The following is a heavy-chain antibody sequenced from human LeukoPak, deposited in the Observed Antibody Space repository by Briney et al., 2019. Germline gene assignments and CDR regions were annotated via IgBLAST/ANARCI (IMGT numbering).Heavy chain of an antibody. CDR2: ISWNSDSV. D-gene: IGHD1-1*01. Sequence: GGSLRLSCAASGFTFDDYAMHWVRQVPGKGLEWISAISWNSDSVGYADSVKGRFTISRDNAKDSLYLQMNSLRVEDTAVYYCARDSDDSYDKIDFWGQGTLVTVSS. J-gene: IGHJ4*02. CDR3: ARDSDDSYDKIDF. CDR1: GFTFDDYA. V-gene: IGHV3-9*01.